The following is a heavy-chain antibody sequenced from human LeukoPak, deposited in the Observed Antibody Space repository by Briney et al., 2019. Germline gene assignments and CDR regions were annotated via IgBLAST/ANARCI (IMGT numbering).Heavy chain of an antibody. CDR1: GFTFSNYG. J-gene: IGHJ4*02. Sequence: GGSLRLSCAASGFTFSNYGMHWVRQAPGQGLEWVAFIWQDGSNKYYTDSVKGRLTISRDNSKSTLFLQMNSLRAEDTAVYYCVRDLLALPQKYFDSWGQGTLVTVSS. V-gene: IGHV3-30*02. CDR2: IWQDGSNK. CDR3: VRDLLALPQKYFDS. D-gene: IGHD3-3*01.